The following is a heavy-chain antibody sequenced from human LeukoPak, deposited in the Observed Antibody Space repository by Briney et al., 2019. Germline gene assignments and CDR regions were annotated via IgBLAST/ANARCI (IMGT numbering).Heavy chain of an antibody. CDR2: IDDGGGVK. CDR3: ARVSSGGTGCSCYNPYDH. V-gene: IGHV3-7*01. J-gene: IGHJ4*02. Sequence: GGPLRLSCAASGFTFSNYWMGWVRQAPGKGLEWVANIDDGGGVKYYVDSVKGRFIISRDNARNSLYLQFHSLKVEDPGMYYSARVSSGGTGCSCYNPYDHWGQGSLVTVSS. D-gene: IGHD2-15*01. CDR1: GFTFSNYW.